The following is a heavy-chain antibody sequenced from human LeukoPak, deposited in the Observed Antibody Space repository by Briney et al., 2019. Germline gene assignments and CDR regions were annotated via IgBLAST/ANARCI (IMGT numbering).Heavy chain of an antibody. D-gene: IGHD2-15*01. CDR3: ARESKAKVASTNWYFAL. CDR1: GGSISSGGYS. J-gene: IGHJ2*01. Sequence: SETLSLTCTVSGGSISSGGYSWNWIWQPPGKGLEWIGYIYHSGSTNYNPSLKSRVTISVDRSKNQFSLRLNSVTAADTAVYYCARESKAKVASTNWYFALWGRGTLVTVSS. CDR2: IYHSGST. V-gene: IGHV4-30-2*01.